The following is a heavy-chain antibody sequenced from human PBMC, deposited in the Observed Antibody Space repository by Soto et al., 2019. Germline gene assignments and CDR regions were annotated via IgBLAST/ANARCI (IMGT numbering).Heavy chain of an antibody. Sequence: QITLKESGPTLVKPTQTLTLTCTYSGFSLSTSGVGVGWIRQPPGKALEWLALIYWDDDKRYSPSLKSRLTITKDTSKNQVVLTMTNMDLVDTATYYCAHSLIPNWGSRGAFDYWGQGTLVTVSS. D-gene: IGHD7-27*01. V-gene: IGHV2-5*02. J-gene: IGHJ4*02. CDR2: IYWDDDK. CDR1: GFSLSTSGVG. CDR3: AHSLIPNWGSRGAFDY.